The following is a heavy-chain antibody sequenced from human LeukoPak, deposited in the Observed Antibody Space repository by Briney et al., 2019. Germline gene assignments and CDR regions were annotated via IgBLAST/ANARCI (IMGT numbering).Heavy chain of an antibody. CDR2: MNPNSGNT. J-gene: IGHJ4*02. Sequence: ASVKVSCKASGYTFTSYDINWVRQATGQGLEWMGWMNPNSGNTGYAQKFQGRVTMTRNTSISTAYMELSSLRSDDTAVYYCARDAETDSSWYSYWGQGTLVTVSS. CDR1: GYTFTSYD. D-gene: IGHD6-13*01. CDR3: ARDAETDSSWYSY. V-gene: IGHV1-8*01.